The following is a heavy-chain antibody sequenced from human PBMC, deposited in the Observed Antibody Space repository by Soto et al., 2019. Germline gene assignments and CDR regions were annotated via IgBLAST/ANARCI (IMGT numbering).Heavy chain of an antibody. D-gene: IGHD4-17*01. J-gene: IGHJ4*02. V-gene: IGHV1-8*01. Sequence: QVQLVQSGAEVKKPGASVKVSCKASGYTFTSYDINWVRQATGQGLEWMGWMNPNSGNTGYAQKAQRRVTSTSNTSISTAYRELSSLRSDDTAVYYCAMTLYGDNVDYWGQGTLVTVSS. CDR1: GYTFTSYD. CDR2: MNPNSGNT. CDR3: AMTLYGDNVDY.